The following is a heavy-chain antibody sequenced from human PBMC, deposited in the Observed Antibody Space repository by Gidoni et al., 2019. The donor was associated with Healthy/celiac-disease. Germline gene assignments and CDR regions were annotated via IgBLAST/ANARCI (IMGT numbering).Heavy chain of an antibody. CDR1: GGSISSSSYY. D-gene: IGHD3-3*01. CDR3: AGAARDFWSGYFDY. J-gene: IGHJ4*02. V-gene: IGHV4-39*01. CDR2: IYYSGST. Sequence: QLQLQESGPGLVKPSETLSLTCTVSGGSISSSSYYWGWIRQHPWKGLEWIGSIYYSGSTYYNPSLKSRVTISVDTSKNQFSLKLSSVTAADTAVYYCAGAARDFWSGYFDYWGQGTLVTVSS.